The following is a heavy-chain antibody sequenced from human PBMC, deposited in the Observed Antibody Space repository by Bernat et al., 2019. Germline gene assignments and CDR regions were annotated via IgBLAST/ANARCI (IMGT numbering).Heavy chain of an antibody. CDR2: IYSGGST. D-gene: IGHD2-8*01. V-gene: IGHV3-66*01. Sequence: EVQLVESGGGLVQPGGSLRLSCAASGFTVSSNYMSWVRQAPGKGLEWVSVIYSGGSTYYADSVKGRFTISRDNSKNTLYLQMNSLRAEDTAVYYCARARRCRAHSDYYGMDVWGPGTTVTVSS. J-gene: IGHJ6*02. CDR3: ARARRCRAHSDYYGMDV. CDR1: GFTVSSNY.